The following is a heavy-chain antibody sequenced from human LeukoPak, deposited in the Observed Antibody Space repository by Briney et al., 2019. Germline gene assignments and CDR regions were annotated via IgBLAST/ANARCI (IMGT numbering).Heavy chain of an antibody. J-gene: IGHJ4*02. Sequence: ASETLSLTCTVSGGSISSSSYYWGWIRQPPGKGLEWIGYIYYSGSTNYNPSLKSRVTISVDMSKNQFSLKLSSVTAADTAVYYCARCPPSGGDDVDYFDYWGQGTLVTVSS. D-gene: IGHD4-17*01. CDR1: GGSISSSSYY. CDR3: ARCPPSGGDDVDYFDY. V-gene: IGHV4-61*05. CDR2: IYYSGST.